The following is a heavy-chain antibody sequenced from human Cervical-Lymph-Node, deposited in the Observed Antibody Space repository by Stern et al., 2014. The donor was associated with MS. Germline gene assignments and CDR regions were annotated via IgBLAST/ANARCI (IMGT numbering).Heavy chain of an antibody. V-gene: IGHV4-4*07. CDR3: ASHRFPLWVFDY. J-gene: IGHJ4*02. CDR2: IYTSGST. D-gene: IGHD3-3*01. CDR1: GGSISSYS. Sequence: QVQLVQSGPGLVKPSETLSLTCTVSGGSISSYSWSWIRQPAGKGLEWIGRIYTSGSTNYNPALKTRVTMSVDTSKTQFSLKLSSVTAADTAVYYCASHRFPLWVFDYWGQGTLVTVSS.